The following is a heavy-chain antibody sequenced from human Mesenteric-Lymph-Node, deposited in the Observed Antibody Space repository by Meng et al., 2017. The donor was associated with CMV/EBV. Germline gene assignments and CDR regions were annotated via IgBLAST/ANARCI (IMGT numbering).Heavy chain of an antibody. CDR3: ATTHSGWDTLFDY. J-gene: IGHJ4*02. Sequence: KVSCKGSGYSFTSYWIGWVRQMPGKGLEWMGIIYPGDSDTRYSPSFQGQVTISADKSISTAYLQWSSLKASDTAMYYCATTHSGWDTLFDYWGQGTLVTVSS. D-gene: IGHD6-19*01. CDR1: GYSFTSYW. V-gene: IGHV5-51*01. CDR2: IYPGDSDT.